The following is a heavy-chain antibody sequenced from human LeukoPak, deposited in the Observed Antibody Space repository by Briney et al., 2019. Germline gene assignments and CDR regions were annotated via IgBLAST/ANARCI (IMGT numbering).Heavy chain of an antibody. D-gene: IGHD5-24*01. CDR1: GLIVSSNY. J-gene: IGHJ4*02. CDR2: IYSGGSI. V-gene: IGHV3-53*01. CDR3: ARGEGVGDGYNLVDY. Sequence: PGGSLRLSCAASGLIVSSNYMTWVRQAPGKGLEWVSVIYSGGSIYYADSVKGRFTISRDNSRNTLYLQMNSLRAEDTAVYYCARGEGVGDGYNLVDYWGQGTLVTVSS.